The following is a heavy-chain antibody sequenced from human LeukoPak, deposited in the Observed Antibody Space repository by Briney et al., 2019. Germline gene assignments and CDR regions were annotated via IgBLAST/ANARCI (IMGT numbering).Heavy chain of an antibody. CDR2: INPNSGGT. CDR1: GYTFTGYY. V-gene: IGHV1-2*02. D-gene: IGHD1-26*01. CDR3: ASISGSSSTRGDY. Sequence: ASVKVSCKASGYTFTGYYMHWVRQAPGQGLGWMGWINPNSGGTNYAQKFQGRVTMTRDTSISTAYMELSRLRSDDTAVYYCASISGSSSTRGDYWGQGTLVTVSS. J-gene: IGHJ4*02.